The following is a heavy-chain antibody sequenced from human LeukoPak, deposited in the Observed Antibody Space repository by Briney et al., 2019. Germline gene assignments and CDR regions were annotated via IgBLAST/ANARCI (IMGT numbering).Heavy chain of an antibody. CDR1: GFTFDDYA. Sequence: GRSLRLSCAASGFTFDDYAMHWVRQAPGKGLEWVSGISWNSGSIGYADSVKGRFTISRDNAKNSLYLQMNSLRGDDTAVYYCARESRGPGSYWGQGTLVTVSS. J-gene: IGHJ4*02. D-gene: IGHD3-10*01. CDR3: ARESRGPGSY. V-gene: IGHV3-9*01. CDR2: ISWNSGSI.